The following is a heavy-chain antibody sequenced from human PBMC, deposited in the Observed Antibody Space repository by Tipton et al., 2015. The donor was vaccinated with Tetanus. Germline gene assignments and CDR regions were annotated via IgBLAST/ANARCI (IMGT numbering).Heavy chain of an antibody. J-gene: IGHJ4*02. Sequence: TLSLTCTVSGVSISGYYWSWIRQPPGKGLEWLAYVSSSGSTNSDYFLKSRITVSRDTSTNQYFLKLSSVTPADTAVYFCARANYDFSMKGPFDSWGQGLMVVVSA. CDR2: VSSSGST. V-gene: IGHV4-59*01. CDR3: ARANYDFSMKGPFDS. CDR1: GVSISGYY. D-gene: IGHD3-3*01.